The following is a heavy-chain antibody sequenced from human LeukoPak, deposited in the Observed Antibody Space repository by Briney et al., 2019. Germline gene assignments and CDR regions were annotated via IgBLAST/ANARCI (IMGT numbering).Heavy chain of an antibody. D-gene: IGHD3-10*01. Sequence: AGGSLRLSCAASGFTFSSYSMNWVRQAPGKGLEWVSYISSSSSTIYYADSVKGRFTISRDNAKNTLYLQMNSLRAEDTAVYYCAKDTLYYYGSGSPYYFDYWGQGTLVTVSS. CDR2: ISSSSSTI. CDR1: GFTFSSYS. CDR3: AKDTLYYYGSGSPYYFDY. V-gene: IGHV3-48*01. J-gene: IGHJ4*02.